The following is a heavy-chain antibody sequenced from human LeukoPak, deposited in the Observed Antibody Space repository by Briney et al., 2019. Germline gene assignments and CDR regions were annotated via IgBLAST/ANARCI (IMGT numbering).Heavy chain of an antibody. CDR1: GFTFSSYG. CDR3: AKDSHGDYPRDPLFDY. J-gene: IGHJ4*02. D-gene: IGHD4-17*01. CDR2: LRYDGNNK. Sequence: PGGSLRLSCAASGFTFSSYGMHWVRQAPGKGLEWVAFLRYDGNNKYYADSVKGRFTVSRDNSKNTLYLQMNSLRAEDTAVYYCAKDSHGDYPRDPLFDYWGQGTLVTVSS. V-gene: IGHV3-30*02.